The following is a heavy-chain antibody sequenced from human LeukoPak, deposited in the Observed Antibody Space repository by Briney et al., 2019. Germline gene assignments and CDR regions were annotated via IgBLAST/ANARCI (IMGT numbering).Heavy chain of an antibody. V-gene: IGHV4-34*01. J-gene: IGHJ5*02. Sequence: PSETLSLTCAVYGGSFSGYYWSWIRQPPGKGLEWIGEINHSGSTNYNPSLKSRVTISVDTSKNQFSLKLSSVTAADTAMYYCARAAIVVVPAAAGWFDPWGQGALVTVSS. D-gene: IGHD2-2*01. CDR2: INHSGST. CDR1: GGSFSGYY. CDR3: ARAAIVVVPAAAGWFDP.